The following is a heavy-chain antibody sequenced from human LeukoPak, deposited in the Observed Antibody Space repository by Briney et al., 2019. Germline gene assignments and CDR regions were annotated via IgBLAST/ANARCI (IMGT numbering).Heavy chain of an antibody. CDR3: AKDPLHSDY. CDR1: GFSFSTYA. V-gene: IGHV3-23*01. CDR2: ISGSGGST. J-gene: IGHJ4*02. Sequence: GGSLRLSCAVSGFSFSTYAMNWVRQAPGKGLEWVSAISGSGGSTYYADSVKGRFTISRDNSKNTLYLQVNSLRAEDTAVYYCAKDPLHSDYWGQGTLVTVSS.